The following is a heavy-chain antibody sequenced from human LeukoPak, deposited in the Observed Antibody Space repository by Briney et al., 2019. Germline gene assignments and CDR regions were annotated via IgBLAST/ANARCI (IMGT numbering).Heavy chain of an antibody. CDR1: GFTFSSYA. CDR3: ARSRIVGATIDY. J-gene: IGHJ4*02. V-gene: IGHV3-23*01. Sequence: GGSLRLSCAASGFTFSSYAMSWVRQAPGKGLEWVSIISGSGGSTSYADSVKGRFTISRDNAKNSLYLQMNSLRAEDTAVYYCARSRIVGATIDYWGQGTLVTVSS. D-gene: IGHD1-26*01. CDR2: ISGSGGST.